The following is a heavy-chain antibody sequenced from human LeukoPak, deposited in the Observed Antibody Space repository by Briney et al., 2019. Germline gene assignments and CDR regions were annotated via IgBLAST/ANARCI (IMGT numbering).Heavy chain of an antibody. CDR3: ARDAKYSGGYPEFFDY. J-gene: IGHJ4*02. V-gene: IGHV3-21*01. D-gene: IGHD1-26*01. CDR1: GFTLSSYS. CDR2: ISSSSSFI. Sequence: GGSLRLSCAASGFTLSSYSMNWVRQAPGKGLEWVSSISSSSSFIYYADSLKGRFTISRDNAKNSLYLQMNSLRAEDTAVYYCARDAKYSGGYPEFFDYWGQGTLVTVSS.